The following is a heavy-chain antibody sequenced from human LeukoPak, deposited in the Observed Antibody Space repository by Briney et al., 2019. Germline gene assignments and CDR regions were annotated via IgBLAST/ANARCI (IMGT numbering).Heavy chain of an antibody. CDR2: IRGSGSNT. J-gene: IGHJ3*02. CDR3: AKGLRELWGDAFDM. CDR1: GFTFSSYG. Sequence: GGSLRLSCAASGFTFSSYGMSWVRQPLGKGLEWVSGIRGSGSNTDYVGSVKGRFAVSRDNSKNTLYLQMNSLRAEDTAVYYCAKGLRELWGDAFDMWGQGTMVTVSS. V-gene: IGHV3-23*01. D-gene: IGHD3-16*01.